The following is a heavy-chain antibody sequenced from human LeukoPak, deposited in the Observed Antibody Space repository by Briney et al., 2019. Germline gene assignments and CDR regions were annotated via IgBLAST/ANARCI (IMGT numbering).Heavy chain of an antibody. CDR2: ISASSSTI. CDR1: GFTFSSYS. CDR3: ARWVARGGDRSPFDY. D-gene: IGHD2-21*02. Sequence: GGSLRLSCAASGFTFSSYSMNWVRQAPGKGLEWVSYISASSSTIYYADSVKGRFTISRDNAKNSLYLQMNSLRDEDTAVYYCARWVARGGDRSPFDYWGLGTLVTVSS. V-gene: IGHV3-48*02. J-gene: IGHJ4*02.